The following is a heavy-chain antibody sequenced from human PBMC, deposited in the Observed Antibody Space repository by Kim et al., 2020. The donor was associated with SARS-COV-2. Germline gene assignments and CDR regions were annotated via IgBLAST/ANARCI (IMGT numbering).Heavy chain of an antibody. V-gene: IGHV4-4*07. CDR1: GGSISSYY. CDR2: IYTSGST. D-gene: IGHD3-3*01. CDR3: ARGAYYDFWSGRSWYFDL. Sequence: SETLSLTCTVSGGSISSYYWSWIRQPAGKGLEWIGRIYTSGSTNYNPSLKSRVTMSVDTSKNQFSLKLSSVTAADTAVYYCARGAYYDFWSGRSWYFDLWGRGTLVTVSS. J-gene: IGHJ2*01.